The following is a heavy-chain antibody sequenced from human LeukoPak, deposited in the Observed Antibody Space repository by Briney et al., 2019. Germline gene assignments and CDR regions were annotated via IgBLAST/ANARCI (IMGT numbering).Heavy chain of an antibody. CDR1: GFTLSNXX. Sequence: GGSLRLSCEASGFTLSNXXMTWVRQAPGKGLEWVANIKQDGTKXYYVDSVKGRFTISRDNAKNSVYLQMNSLRAEDTAVYFCAKDNPLPLWGQGTLVSVSS. CDR3: AKDNPLPL. CDR2: IKQDGTKX. D-gene: IGHD1-14*01. V-gene: IGHV3-7*04. J-gene: IGHJ4*02.